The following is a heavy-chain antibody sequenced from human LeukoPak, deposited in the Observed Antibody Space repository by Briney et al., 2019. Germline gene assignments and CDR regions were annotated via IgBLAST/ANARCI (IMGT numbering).Heavy chain of an antibody. V-gene: IGHV3-11*06. D-gene: IGHD3-3*01. Sequence: PGGSLRLSCAASGFTFSDYYMSWIRQAPGKGLEWVSYISSSSSYTNYADSVKGRFTISRVNAKNSLYLQMNSLRAEDTAVYYCARDYDPLDYYYYYGMDVWGKGTTVTVSS. J-gene: IGHJ6*04. CDR2: ISSSSSYT. CDR3: ARDYDPLDYYYYYGMDV. CDR1: GFTFSDYY.